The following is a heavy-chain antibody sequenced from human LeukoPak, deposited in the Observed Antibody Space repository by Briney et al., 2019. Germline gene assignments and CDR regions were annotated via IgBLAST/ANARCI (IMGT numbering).Heavy chain of an antibody. D-gene: IGHD3-10*01. V-gene: IGHV1-24*01. CDR2: FDPEDGET. CDR3: ATAKRGSGSSPHDY. Sequence: ASVKVSRKVSGYTLTELSMHWVRQAPGKGLEWMGGFDPEDGETIYAQKFQGRVTMTEDTSTDTAYMELSSLRSEDTAVYYCATAKRGSGSSPHDYWGQGTLVTVSS. J-gene: IGHJ4*02. CDR1: GYTLTELS.